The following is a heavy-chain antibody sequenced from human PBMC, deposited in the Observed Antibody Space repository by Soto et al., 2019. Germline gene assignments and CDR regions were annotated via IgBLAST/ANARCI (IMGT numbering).Heavy chain of an antibody. J-gene: IGHJ4*02. CDR1: GLTLSSYG. CDR3: ARTDGNTGY. Sequence: GSLRLSGAASGLTLSSYGMHWVRQAPGKGLEWVAVISYDGSNKYYADSVKGRFTISRDNSKKTLYLQMNSLRAEDNAMYYCARTDGNTGYWGQGTLVTVSS. D-gene: IGHD2-15*01. CDR2: ISYDGSNK. V-gene: IGHV3-30*03.